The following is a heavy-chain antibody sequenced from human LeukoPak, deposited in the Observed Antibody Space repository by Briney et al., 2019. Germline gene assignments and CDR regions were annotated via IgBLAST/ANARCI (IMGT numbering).Heavy chain of an antibody. D-gene: IGHD3-22*01. CDR1: GGSISSYY. Sequence: PSETLSLTCTVSGGSISSYYWSWIRQPAGKGLEWIGRIYTRGTTRSTNFNPSLKSRATMSVDTSKNQFSLKLSSVTAADTAVYYCARDGAYYDDSAPFDFWGQGTLATVSS. V-gene: IGHV4-4*07. CDR3: ARDGAYYDDSAPFDF. CDR2: IYTRGTTRST. J-gene: IGHJ4*02.